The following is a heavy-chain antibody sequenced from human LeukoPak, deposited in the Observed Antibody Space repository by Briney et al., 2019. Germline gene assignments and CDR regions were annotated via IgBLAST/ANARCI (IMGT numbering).Heavy chain of an antibody. J-gene: IGHJ6*04. CDR2: IYTTGST. CDR3: TRLTSTFYHSMDV. D-gene: IGHD2/OR15-2a*01. CDR1: GSSIGTYS. V-gene: IGHV4-4*09. Sequence: SETLSLTSTISGSSIGTYSWSWIRQPPGKGLEWVGYIYTTGSTHYNPSLKSRITMSLDTSKNQLSLRLSSVTAADTARYYCTRLTSTFYHSMDVWGTGNAVTVSS.